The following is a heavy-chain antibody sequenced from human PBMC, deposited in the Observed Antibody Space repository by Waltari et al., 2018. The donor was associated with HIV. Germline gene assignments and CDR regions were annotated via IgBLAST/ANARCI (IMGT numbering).Heavy chain of an antibody. Sequence: QVHLVESGGGVVQPGRSLRLSCVTPGFTFRDYAFHWVRQAPGKGLEWLAAISYDGTNQYYAKSVRGRFIISRDDATNTVHLQMGSLRDEDTAMYFCAKDGRLRWYGDTGWLDSWGRGSQVTVSS. CDR1: GFTFRDYA. V-gene: IGHV3-30*15. D-gene: IGHD3-10*01. CDR3: AKDGRLRWYGDTGWLDS. J-gene: IGHJ5*01. CDR2: ISYDGTNQ.